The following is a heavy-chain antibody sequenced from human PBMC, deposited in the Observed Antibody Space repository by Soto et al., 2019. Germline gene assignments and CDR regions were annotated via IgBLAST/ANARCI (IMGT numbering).Heavy chain of an antibody. CDR2: ISGGGDAS. Sequence: PGGSLRLSCTASGFTFSSYAMDWVRQAPGKGLEWLSAISGGGDASHYADSVKGRFTISRDNSKNTLFLQMSSLRAEDTAVYYCAKRPTDFWSGYWPSDSWGHGSLVTVS. V-gene: IGHV3-23*01. CDR1: GFTFSSYA. J-gene: IGHJ5*01. D-gene: IGHD3-3*01. CDR3: AKRPTDFWSGYWPSDS.